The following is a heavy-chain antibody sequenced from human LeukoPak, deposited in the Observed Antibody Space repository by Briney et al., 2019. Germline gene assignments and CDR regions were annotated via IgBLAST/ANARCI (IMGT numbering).Heavy chain of an antibody. Sequence: PGGSLRLSCAASGFTFSSYSMNWVRQAPGKGLEWVSFISTSSSYIYYADSLKGRFTISRDNAKKSLYLQINSLRAEDTAVYHCASLRERSYYARGFDYWGRGTLVTVSS. J-gene: IGHJ4*02. V-gene: IGHV3-21*01. D-gene: IGHD1-26*01. CDR1: GFTFSSYS. CDR2: ISTSSSYI. CDR3: ASLRERSYYARGFDY.